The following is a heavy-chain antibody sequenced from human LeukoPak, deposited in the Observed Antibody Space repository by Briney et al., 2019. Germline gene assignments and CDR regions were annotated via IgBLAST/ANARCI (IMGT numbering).Heavy chain of an antibody. J-gene: IGHJ6*02. CDR3: ARGTRTYCSSTSCRYYYGMDV. CDR2: INHSGST. CDR1: GGSFSGYY. V-gene: IGHV4-34*01. D-gene: IGHD2-2*01. Sequence: SETLSLTCAVYGGSFSGYYWSWIRQPPGKGLEWIGEINHSGSTNYNPSLKSRVTISVDTSKNQFSLKLSSVTAADTAVYYCARGTRTYCSSTSCRYYYGMDVWGQGTTVTVSS.